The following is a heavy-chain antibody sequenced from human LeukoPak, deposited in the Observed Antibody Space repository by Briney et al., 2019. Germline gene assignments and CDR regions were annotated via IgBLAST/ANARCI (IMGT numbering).Heavy chain of an antibody. CDR2: IKHDGSAK. D-gene: IGHD3-22*01. CDR1: GFTFSSYW. Sequence: PGGSLRLSCAASGFTFSSYWMRWVRQAPGKGLEWVANIKHDGSAKYYVDSVKGRFTISRDNAKNSLYLQMNSLRAEDTAVYYCARDSQYYYDSSGYSDYWGQGTLVTVSS. CDR3: ARDSQYYYDSSGYSDY. J-gene: IGHJ4*02. V-gene: IGHV3-7*01.